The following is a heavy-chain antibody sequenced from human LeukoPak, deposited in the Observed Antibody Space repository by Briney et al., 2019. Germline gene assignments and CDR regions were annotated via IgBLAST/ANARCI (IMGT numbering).Heavy chain of an antibody. CDR1: GGTFSSYA. D-gene: IGHD3-16*02. CDR2: IIPIFGTA. J-gene: IGHJ6*02. Sequence: SVMVSCKASGGTFSSYAISWVRQAPGQGLEWMGGIIPIFGTANYAQKFQGRVTITADESTSTAYMELSSLRSEDTAVYYCARSTQARYDYVWGSYRNNYYYGMDVWGQGTTVTVSS. V-gene: IGHV1-69*01. CDR3: ARSTQARYDYVWGSYRNNYYYGMDV.